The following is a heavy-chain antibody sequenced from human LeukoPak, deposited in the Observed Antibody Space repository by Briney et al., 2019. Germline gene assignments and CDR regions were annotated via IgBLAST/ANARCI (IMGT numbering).Heavy chain of an antibody. Sequence: SETLSLTYTVSGGSISSSSYYWGWIRQPPGKGLEWIGSIYYSGSTYYNPSLKSRVTISVDTSKNQFSLKLSSVTAADTAVYYCARRAYYDYVWGSYVDYWGQGTLVTVSS. CDR1: GGSISSSSYY. CDR3: ARRAYYDYVWGSYVDY. V-gene: IGHV4-39*01. CDR2: IYYSGST. D-gene: IGHD3-16*01. J-gene: IGHJ4*02.